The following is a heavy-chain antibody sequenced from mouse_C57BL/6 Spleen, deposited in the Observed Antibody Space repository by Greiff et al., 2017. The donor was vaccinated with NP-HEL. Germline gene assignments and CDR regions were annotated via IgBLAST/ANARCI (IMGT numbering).Heavy chain of an antibody. CDR2: IDPSDSYT. CDR3: ARRLGSSYRNWYFDV. D-gene: IGHD1-1*01. Sequence: QVHVKQPGAELVMPGASVKLSCKASGYTFTSYWMHWVKQRPGQGLEWIGEIDPSDSYTNYNQKFKGKSTLTVDKSSSTAYMQLSSLTSEDSAVYYCARRLGSSYRNWYFDVWGTGTTVTVSS. J-gene: IGHJ1*03. CDR1: GYTFTSYW. V-gene: IGHV1-69*01.